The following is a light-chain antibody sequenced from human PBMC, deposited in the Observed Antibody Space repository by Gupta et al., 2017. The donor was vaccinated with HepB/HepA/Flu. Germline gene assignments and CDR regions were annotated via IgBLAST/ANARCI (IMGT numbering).Light chain of an antibody. V-gene: IGLV3-1*01. CDR1: KLGDKY. CDR3: QAWDSSTAWV. CDR2: QDS. Sequence: SSELTQPPPVSVSPGQTASITCSGDKLGDKYACWYQQKPGQAPVLVIYQDSKRPSGLPERFSGSNSENTATLTISGTQAMDEADYYCQAWDSSTAWVFGGGTKLTVL. J-gene: IGLJ2*01.